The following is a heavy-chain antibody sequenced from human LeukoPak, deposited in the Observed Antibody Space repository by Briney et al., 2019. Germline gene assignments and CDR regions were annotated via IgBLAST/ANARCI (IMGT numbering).Heavy chain of an antibody. CDR3: AKDGGLWVSAHWGDS. V-gene: IGHV3-23*01. CDR1: GFTFSSYA. D-gene: IGHD7-27*01. J-gene: IGHJ4*02. CDR2: ISGSGGTT. Sequence: GGSLRLSCAASGFTFSSYAMTWVRQPPGKGLEWAAAISGSGGTTYYADSVKGRSTVSRDNSKNTLFLQMNSLRAEDTAVYYCAKDGGLWVSAHWGDSWGRGTLVTVSS.